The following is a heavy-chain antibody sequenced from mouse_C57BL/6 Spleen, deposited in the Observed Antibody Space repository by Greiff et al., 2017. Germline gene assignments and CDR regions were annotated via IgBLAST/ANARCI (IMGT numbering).Heavy chain of an antibody. D-gene: IGHD4-1*01. Sequence: QVQLQPSGAELARPGASVKLSCKASGYTFTSYGISWVKQRTGQGLEWIGEIYPRSGNTYYNEKFKGKATLTADKSSSTAYMELRSLTSEDSAVYFCAREGTGTDDYWGQGTTRTVSS. CDR1: GYTFTSYG. CDR2: IYPRSGNT. CDR3: AREGTGTDDY. J-gene: IGHJ2*01. V-gene: IGHV1-81*01.